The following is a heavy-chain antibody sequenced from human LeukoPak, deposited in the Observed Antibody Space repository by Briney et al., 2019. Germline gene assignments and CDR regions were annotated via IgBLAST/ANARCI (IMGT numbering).Heavy chain of an antibody. Sequence: SETLSLTCAVSGYSISSGYYWGWIRQPPGKGLEWIGSIYHSGSTYYNPSLKSRVTISVDTSKNQFSLKLSSVTAADTAVYYCARIWSSYSCYTSTTDFWGQGTLVTVSS. D-gene: IGHD2-2*02. J-gene: IGHJ4*02. CDR1: GYSISSGYY. CDR3: ARIWSSYSCYTSTTDF. V-gene: IGHV4-38-2*01. CDR2: IYHSGST.